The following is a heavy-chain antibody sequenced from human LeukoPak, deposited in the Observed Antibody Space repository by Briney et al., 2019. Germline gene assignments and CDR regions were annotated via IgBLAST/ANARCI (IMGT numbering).Heavy chain of an antibody. CDR1: GFTFSSYS. CDR2: IYSGGST. Sequence: PGRSLRLSCAASGFTFSSYSMNWVRQAPGKGLEWVSVIYSGGSTYYADSVKGRFTISRDTSKNTLYLQMNSLRAEDTAVYYCARHSGPGSYNWFDPWGQGTLVTVSS. CDR3: ARHSGPGSYNWFDP. J-gene: IGHJ5*02. D-gene: IGHD3-10*01. V-gene: IGHV3-66*04.